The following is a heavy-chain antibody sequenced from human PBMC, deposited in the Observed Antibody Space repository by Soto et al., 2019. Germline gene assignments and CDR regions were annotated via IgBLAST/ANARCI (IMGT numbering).Heavy chain of an antibody. V-gene: IGHV3-23*01. CDR3: AAGAETDV. CDR1: GFSFSSFA. J-gene: IGHJ6*04. Sequence: EVLLLESGGGLVQPGGSLRLACEASGFSFSSFAMNWVRQAPGKGLEWVSAIGDSGASTYYADSGTGRLTISRDNSRNTLYPLPNSLRAEYTAVYYCAAGAETDVWGNGTTVTVSS. CDR2: IGDSGAST.